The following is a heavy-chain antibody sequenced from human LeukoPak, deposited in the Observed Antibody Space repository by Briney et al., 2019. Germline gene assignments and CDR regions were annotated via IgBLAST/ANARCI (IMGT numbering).Heavy chain of an antibody. CDR1: GVSISSGGYY. D-gene: IGHD1-26*01. V-gene: IGHV4-31*03. J-gene: IGHJ4*02. Sequence: SETLSLTCTVSGVSISSGGYYWSWIRQHPGKGLEWIGYIYYSGSTYYNPSLKSRVTISVDTSKNQFSLKLSSVTAADTTVYYCARVRVGAGQYYFDYWGQGTLVTVSS. CDR2: IYYSGST. CDR3: ARVRVGAGQYYFDY.